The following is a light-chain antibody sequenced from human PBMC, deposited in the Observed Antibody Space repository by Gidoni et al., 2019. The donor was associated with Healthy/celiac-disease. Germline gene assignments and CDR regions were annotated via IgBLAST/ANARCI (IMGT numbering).Light chain of an antibody. CDR2: GAS. V-gene: IGKV3-20*01. CDR1: QSVSSTY. Sequence: EIVLTQSPGTLSLSPGERATLSCRASQSVSSTYLAWYQQKPGQAPRRLTYGASSRATGIPDRFSGSGSGTDFTLTISRLEPEDFAVYYCQQYGSSLFTFGPGTKVDIK. CDR3: QQYGSSLFT. J-gene: IGKJ3*01.